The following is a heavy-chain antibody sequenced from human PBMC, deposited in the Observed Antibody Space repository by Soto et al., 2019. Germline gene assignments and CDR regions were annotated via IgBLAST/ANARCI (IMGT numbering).Heavy chain of an antibody. J-gene: IGHJ6*02. V-gene: IGHV5-51*01. D-gene: IGHD6-13*01. CDR2: IYPGDSDT. CDR3: ARTAAAGKYYYGLDV. CDR1: GYSFTSYW. Sequence: GESLKICCKGSGYSFTSYWIGGVRQMPGKGLECMGIIYPGDSDTRYSPSFQGQVTISADKSISTAYLQWSSLKASDTAMYYCARTAAAGKYYYGLDVWGQGTTVTVSS.